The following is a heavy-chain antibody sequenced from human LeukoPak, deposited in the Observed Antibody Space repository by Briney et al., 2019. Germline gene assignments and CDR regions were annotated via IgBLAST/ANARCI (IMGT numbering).Heavy chain of an antibody. D-gene: IGHD3-9*01. Sequence: GGSLRLSCAVSGFTFSSYAIHWVRQAPGKGLEWVAVISYDGSNKYYADSVKGRFTISRDNSKNTLYLQMNSLRAEDTAVYYCAKDGGEYYDILTGYYPRLYYMDVWGKGTTVTISS. CDR2: ISYDGSNK. J-gene: IGHJ6*03. CDR3: AKDGGEYYDILTGYYPRLYYMDV. V-gene: IGHV3-30*04. CDR1: GFTFSSYA.